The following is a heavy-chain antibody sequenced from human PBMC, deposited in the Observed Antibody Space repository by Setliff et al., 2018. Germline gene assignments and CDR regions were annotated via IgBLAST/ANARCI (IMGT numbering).Heavy chain of an antibody. V-gene: IGHV4-39*07. J-gene: IGHJ6*02. CDR2: IYYSGST. D-gene: IGHD6-6*01. CDR3: ARVSQLVVLSLYCYYGMDV. CDR1: GGSISSSIYY. Sequence: KLPETLSLTCTVSGGSISSSIYYWGWIRRPPGKGLEWIGSIYYSGSTYYNPSLKSRVTISVDTSKNQFSLKLSSVTAADTAVYYCARVSQLVVLSLYCYYGMDVWGQGTTVTVSS.